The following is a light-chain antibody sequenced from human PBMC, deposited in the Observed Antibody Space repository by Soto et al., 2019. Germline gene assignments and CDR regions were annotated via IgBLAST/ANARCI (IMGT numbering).Light chain of an antibody. Sequence: EIQVTQSASSVSASVRDRVTITCRASQSISSYLNWYQQKPGKAPKLLIYAASSLQSGVPSRFSGSGSGTDFTLTISSLQTDDFATYYCQQNHSPPPIPFGQGTRLEIK. J-gene: IGKJ5*01. V-gene: IGKV1-39*01. CDR2: AAS. CDR3: QQNHSPPPIP. CDR1: QSISSY.